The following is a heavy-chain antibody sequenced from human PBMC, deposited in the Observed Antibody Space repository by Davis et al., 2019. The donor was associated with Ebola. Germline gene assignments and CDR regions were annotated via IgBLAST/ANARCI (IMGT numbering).Heavy chain of an antibody. D-gene: IGHD3-3*01. Sequence: GESLKISCAASGFTFSSYSMNWVRQAPGKGLEWVSYISSSSSTIYYADSVKGRFTISRDNAKNSLYLQMNSLRAEDTAVYYCARDPFTIFGVGAYDYWGQGTLVTVSS. CDR1: GFTFSSYS. V-gene: IGHV3-48*04. CDR2: ISSSSSTI. CDR3: ARDPFTIFGVGAYDY. J-gene: IGHJ4*02.